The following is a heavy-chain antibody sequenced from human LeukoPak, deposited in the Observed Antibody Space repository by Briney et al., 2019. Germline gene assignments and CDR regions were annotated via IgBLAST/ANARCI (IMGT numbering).Heavy chain of an antibody. V-gene: IGHV4-34*01. CDR3: ARGGRVNYYYYMDV. CDR1: GGSFSGCY. J-gene: IGHJ6*03. CDR2: INHSGST. D-gene: IGHD3-10*01. Sequence: SETLSLTCAVYGGSFSGCYWSWIRQPPGKGLEWIGEINHSGSTNYNPSLKSRVTISVDTSKNQFSLKLSSVTAADTAVYYCARGGRVNYYYYMDVWGKGTTVTVSS.